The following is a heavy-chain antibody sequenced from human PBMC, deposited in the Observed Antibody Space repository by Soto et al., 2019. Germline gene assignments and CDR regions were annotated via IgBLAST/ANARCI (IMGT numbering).Heavy chain of an antibody. D-gene: IGHD3-10*01. V-gene: IGHV3-7*01. Sequence: PGGSLRLSCAASGFTFSSYWMSWVRQAPGKGLEWVANIKQDGSEKYYVDSVKGRFTISRDNAKNSMYLQMNSLRAEDTAVYYCARARTAYYASGSDPYYCYYMDVWGTGTTVTVSS. CDR1: GFTFSSYW. CDR3: ARARTAYYASGSDPYYCYYMDV. J-gene: IGHJ6*03. CDR2: IKQDGSEK.